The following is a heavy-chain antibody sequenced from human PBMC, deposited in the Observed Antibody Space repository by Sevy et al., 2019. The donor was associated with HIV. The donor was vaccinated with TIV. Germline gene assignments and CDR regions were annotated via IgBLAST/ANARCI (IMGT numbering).Heavy chain of an antibody. J-gene: IGHJ5*02. V-gene: IGHV4-59*01. Sequence: SETLSLTCTVSGGSISSYYWSWIRQPPGKGLEWIGYIYYSGSTNYNPSLKSRVTISVDTSKNQFSLKLSSVTAADTAVYYCARMYSSSWDNWFDPWGQGTLVTVSS. CDR1: GGSISSYY. CDR2: IYYSGST. D-gene: IGHD6-13*01. CDR3: ARMYSSSWDNWFDP.